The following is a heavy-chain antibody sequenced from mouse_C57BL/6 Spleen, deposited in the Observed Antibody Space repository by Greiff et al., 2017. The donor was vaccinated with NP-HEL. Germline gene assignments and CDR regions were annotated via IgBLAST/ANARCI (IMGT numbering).Heavy chain of an antibody. V-gene: IGHV14-4*01. CDR2: IDPENGDT. D-gene: IGHD1-1*01. J-gene: IGHJ3*01. CDR3: TTSGSSYVAY. Sequence: VQLQQSGAELVRPGASVKLSCTASGFNIKDDYMHWVKQRPEQGLEWIGWIDPENGDTEYASKFQGKATITADTSSNTAYLQLSSLTSEDTAVYYCTTSGSSYVAYWGQGTLVTVSA. CDR1: GFNIKDDY.